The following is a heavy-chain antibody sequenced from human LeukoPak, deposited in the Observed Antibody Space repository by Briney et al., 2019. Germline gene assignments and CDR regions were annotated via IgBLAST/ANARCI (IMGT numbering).Heavy chain of an antibody. Sequence: WGSLRLSCAASGFTVSSNYMSWVRQAPGKGLEWVSVIYSGGSTYYADSVKGRFTISRDNSKNTLYLQMNSLRAEDTAVYYCARGAPGAVTTCLDYWGQGTLVTVSS. CDR3: ARGAPGAVTTCLDY. CDR2: IYSGGST. D-gene: IGHD4-17*01. CDR1: GFTVSSNY. V-gene: IGHV3-53*01. J-gene: IGHJ4*02.